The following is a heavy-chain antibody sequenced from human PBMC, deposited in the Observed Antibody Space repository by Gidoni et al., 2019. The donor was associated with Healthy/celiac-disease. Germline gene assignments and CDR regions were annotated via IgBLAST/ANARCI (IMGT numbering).Heavy chain of an antibody. CDR2: IIPIFGTA. V-gene: IGHV1-69*01. Sequence: QVQLVQSGPEVKKPGSSGKVSCKASGGTCSSYAISWVRQAPGQGLEWMGGIIPIFGTANYAQKFQGRVTITADESTSTAYMELSSLRSEDTAVYYCARDSLGIAARGPTEGYYYYGMDVWGQGTTVTVSS. CDR3: ARDSLGIAARGPTEGYYYYGMDV. D-gene: IGHD6-6*01. CDR1: GGTCSSYA. J-gene: IGHJ6*02.